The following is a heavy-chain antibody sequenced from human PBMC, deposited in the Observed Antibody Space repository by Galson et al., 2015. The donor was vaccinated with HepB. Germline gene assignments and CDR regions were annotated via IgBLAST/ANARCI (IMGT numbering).Heavy chain of an antibody. Sequence: GYSFTTYWIGWVRQMPGKGLEWMGIIYPGDSDTRYSPSFQGQVTISADKSISTAYLQWSSLKASDTAVYYCANLAMGISYHHYYMDDWGKGTTVTVSS. D-gene: IGHD2-2*01. J-gene: IGHJ6*03. CDR2: IYPGDSDT. CDR3: ANLAMGISYHHYYMDD. CDR1: GYSFTTYW. V-gene: IGHV5-51*01.